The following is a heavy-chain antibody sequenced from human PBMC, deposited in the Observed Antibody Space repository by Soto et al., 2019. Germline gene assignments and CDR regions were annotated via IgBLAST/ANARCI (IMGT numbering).Heavy chain of an antibody. D-gene: IGHD2-15*01. CDR3: AKDFSDIVWFAP. V-gene: IGHV3-30*18. J-gene: IGHJ5*02. CDR1: GSPVSSYG. Sequence: PAGSLRLGCAASGSPVSSYGMHWVRKAPGKGLEWVAVISYDGSNKYYADSVKGRFTISRDNSKNTLYLQMNSLRAEDTAVYYCAKDFSDIVWFAPWSQGTLVTFSS. CDR2: ISYDGSNK.